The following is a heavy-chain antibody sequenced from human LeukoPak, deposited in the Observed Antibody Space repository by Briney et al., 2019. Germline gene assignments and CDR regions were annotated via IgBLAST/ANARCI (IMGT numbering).Heavy chain of an antibody. D-gene: IGHD2-2*01. J-gene: IGHJ3*02. CDR2: INTNTGNP. Sequence: VASVKVSCKASGYTFTSYAMNWVRQAPGQGPEWMGWINTNTGNPTYAQGFTGRFVFSLDTSVSTAYLQISSLKAEDTAVYYCAREMPNIVVVPAAISLAFDIWGQGTMVTVSS. V-gene: IGHV7-4-1*02. CDR3: AREMPNIVVVPAAISLAFDI. CDR1: GYTFTSYA.